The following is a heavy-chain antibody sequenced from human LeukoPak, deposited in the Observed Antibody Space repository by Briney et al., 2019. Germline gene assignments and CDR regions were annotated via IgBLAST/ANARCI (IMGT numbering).Heavy chain of an antibody. Sequence: SVKVSCKASGGTFSSYAISWVRQAPGQGLEWMGGIIPIFGTANYAQKFQGRVTITADESASTAYMELSSLRSEDTAVYYCARVLRYFDWLLVDYWGQGTLVTVSS. V-gene: IGHV1-69*13. CDR2: IIPIFGTA. CDR1: GGTFSSYA. CDR3: ARVLRYFDWLLVDY. D-gene: IGHD3-9*01. J-gene: IGHJ4*02.